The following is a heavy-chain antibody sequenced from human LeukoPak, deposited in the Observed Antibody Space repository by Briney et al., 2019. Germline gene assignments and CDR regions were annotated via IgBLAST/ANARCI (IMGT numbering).Heavy chain of an antibody. J-gene: IGHJ3*02. CDR2: IKQDGSEK. V-gene: IGHV3-7*03. CDR1: GLTFSSYW. CDR3: ARAPYSADSSATPPAFDI. D-gene: IGHD3-22*01. Sequence: GQSLRLSCAASGLTFSSYWMSWVRQAPGKGLEWVADIKQDGSEKYYVDSLKGRFTISRDNAKNSLYLQMNSLRVEDTAVYYCARAPYSADSSATPPAFDIWGQGTMVTVSS.